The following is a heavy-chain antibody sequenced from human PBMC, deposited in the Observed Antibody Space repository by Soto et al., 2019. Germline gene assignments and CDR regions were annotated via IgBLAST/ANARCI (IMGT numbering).Heavy chain of an antibody. CDR1: GFTVSSNY. CDR2: IYSGGSA. J-gene: IGHJ4*02. V-gene: IGHV3-66*04. D-gene: IGHD5-18*01. Sequence: EVQLVESGGGLVQPGGSLRLSCAASGFTVSSNYMSWVRQAPGKGLEWVSVIYSGGSAYYADSVKGRFTISRDNSKNTRYLQLHSLRAEDTAVYYCARHGYSYGGGYFDYWGQGTLVTVSS. CDR3: ARHGYSYGGGYFDY.